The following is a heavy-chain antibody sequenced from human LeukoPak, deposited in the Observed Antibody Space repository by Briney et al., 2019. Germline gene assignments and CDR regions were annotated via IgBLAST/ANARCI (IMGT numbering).Heavy chain of an antibody. D-gene: IGHD2-21*02. CDR3: ARAVNTVTAVDY. Sequence: SEALSLTCTVSGGSISSYYWSWIRQPPGQGLEWIGYIYHSGSTKYNPSLKSRVTISVDTSKNQFSLKLTSVTAAHTAVYYCARAVNTVTAVDYWGQGTLVTVSS. CDR2: IYHSGST. V-gene: IGHV4-4*08. CDR1: GGSISSYY. J-gene: IGHJ4*02.